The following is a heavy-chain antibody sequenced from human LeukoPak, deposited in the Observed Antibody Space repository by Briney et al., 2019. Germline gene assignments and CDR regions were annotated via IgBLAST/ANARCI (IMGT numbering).Heavy chain of an antibody. Sequence: PSETLSLTCTVSGGSISSTIYYWSWIRQPAGRALEWIGRIYTSGGTNYNPSLKSRVTISVDTSKDQFSLKLSSVTAADTAVYYCARGFGGQEVYDYWGQGTLVTVSS. CDR3: ARGFGGQEVYDY. D-gene: IGHD2-15*01. CDR2: IYTSGGT. J-gene: IGHJ4*02. V-gene: IGHV4-61*02. CDR1: GGSISSTIYY.